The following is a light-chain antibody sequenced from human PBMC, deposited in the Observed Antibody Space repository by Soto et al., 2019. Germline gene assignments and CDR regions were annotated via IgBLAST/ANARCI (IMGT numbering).Light chain of an antibody. CDR3: SSYAGTNRV. Sequence: QSVLTQPPSASRSPGQSVTISCTGTSSDVGAYNYVSWYQQHPGKAPKVMIYEVSKRPSGVPDRFSGSKSGNTASLTVSGLQAEDEAEYYCSSYAGTNRVFGTGTKVTVL. J-gene: IGLJ1*01. CDR2: EVS. CDR1: SSDVGAYNY. V-gene: IGLV2-8*02.